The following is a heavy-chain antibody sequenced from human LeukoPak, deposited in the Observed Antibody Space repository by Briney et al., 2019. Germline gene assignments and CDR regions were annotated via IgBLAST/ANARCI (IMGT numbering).Heavy chain of an antibody. CDR2: IIPIFGTA. J-gene: IGHJ4*02. V-gene: IGHV1-69*13. CDR1: GGTFSSYA. D-gene: IGHD6-19*01. Sequence: SVKVSCKASGGTFSSYAISWVRQAPGQGLEWMGGIIPIFGTANYAQRFQGRVTITADESTSTAYMELSSLRSEDTAVYYCASPGYSSGTYSDYWGQGTLVTVSS. CDR3: ASPGYSSGTYSDY.